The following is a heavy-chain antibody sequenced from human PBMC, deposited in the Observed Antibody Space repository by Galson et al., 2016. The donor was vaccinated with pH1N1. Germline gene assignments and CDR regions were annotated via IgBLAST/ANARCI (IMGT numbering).Heavy chain of an antibody. V-gene: IGHV4-34*01. J-gene: IGHJ4*02. Sequence: SETLSLTCAVYGGSFSDYFWSWVRQPPGKGLEWIGEINQSGSTHYNPTLKSRVTISDDASRNQLSLKLSSVTAADTAVYYCAGWEITTVTKFDYWGQGTLVTVSS. D-gene: IGHD4-17*01. CDR3: AGWEITTVTKFDY. CDR2: INQSGST. CDR1: GGSFSDYF.